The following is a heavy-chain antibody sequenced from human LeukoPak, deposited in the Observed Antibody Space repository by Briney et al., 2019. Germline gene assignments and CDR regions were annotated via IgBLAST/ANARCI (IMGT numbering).Heavy chain of an antibody. D-gene: IGHD3-10*01. Sequence: PGGSLRLSCAISGFSFSGYSMIWVRQAPGKGLEWVSSITTSGDIYYADSVKGRFTTSRDDAKNSLYLQVDSLRGEDTAVYYCARDVGRGRDYWGQGTLVTVSS. CDR3: ARDVGRGRDY. CDR2: ITTSGDI. J-gene: IGHJ4*02. CDR1: GFSFSGYS. V-gene: IGHV3-69-1*01.